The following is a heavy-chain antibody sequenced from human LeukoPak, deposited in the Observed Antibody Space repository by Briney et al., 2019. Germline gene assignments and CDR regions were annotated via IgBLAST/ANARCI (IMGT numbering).Heavy chain of an antibody. CDR2: ISASGGTT. CDR1: GFTFNNYA. D-gene: IGHD2-2*01. J-gene: IGHJ5*01. V-gene: IGHV3-23*01. CDR3: AKEPREYCSSTSCPNWFDS. Sequence: GGSLRLSCAASGFTFNNYAMSWVRQAPGKGLEWVSAISASGGTTYYADSVKGRFTISRDNSENTLFLQMNSPRAEDTAVYYCAKEPREYCSSTSCPNWFDSWGQGTLVTVSS.